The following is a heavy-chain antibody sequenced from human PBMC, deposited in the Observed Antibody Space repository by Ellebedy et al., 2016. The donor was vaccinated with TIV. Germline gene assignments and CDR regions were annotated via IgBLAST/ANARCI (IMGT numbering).Heavy chain of an antibody. Sequence: GESLKISCEASGFTFSYYWMHWVRQAPGKGLVWVSSVNGGGVSTSYSDSVKGRFTISRDNAKKTLYLQMNSLRAEDTAVYYCTRTLTSYYFDYWGQGALVTVSS. V-gene: IGHV3-74*01. D-gene: IGHD2-21*02. J-gene: IGHJ4*02. CDR2: VNGGGVST. CDR3: TRTLTSYYFDY. CDR1: GFTFSYYW.